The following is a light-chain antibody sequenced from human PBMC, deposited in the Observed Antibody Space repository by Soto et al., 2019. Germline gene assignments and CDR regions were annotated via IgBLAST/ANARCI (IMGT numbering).Light chain of an antibody. Sequence: EIAMTQSPATLSVSPGERATLSCRASQSISSNLAWYQQKPGQAPRLLIYAASTRATGLPARFSGSGSGTEFTLTISSLQSEDFAVYSCQQYNNWPLTFGQGTRWIS. J-gene: IGKJ1*01. V-gene: IGKV3-15*01. CDR1: QSISSN. CDR3: QQYNNWPLT. CDR2: AAS.